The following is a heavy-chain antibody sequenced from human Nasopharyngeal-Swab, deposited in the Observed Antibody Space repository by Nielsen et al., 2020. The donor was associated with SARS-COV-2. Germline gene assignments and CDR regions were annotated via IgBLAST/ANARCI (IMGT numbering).Heavy chain of an antibody. Sequence: SQTLSLTCAISGDSVSNDRVAWNWIRQSPSRGLEWLGRTYYRSEWYNDYAVSVKSRITIKPDPSTNQFSLRLTSVTAADTAVYYCARGGVAYNDNTEGLDYWGRGALVTVSS. CDR1: GDSVSNDRVA. J-gene: IGHJ4*02. CDR3: ARGGVAYNDNTEGLDY. V-gene: IGHV6-1*01. D-gene: IGHD3-22*01. CDR2: TYYRSEWYN.